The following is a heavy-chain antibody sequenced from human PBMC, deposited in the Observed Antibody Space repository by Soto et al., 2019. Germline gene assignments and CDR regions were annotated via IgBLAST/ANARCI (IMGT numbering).Heavy chain of an antibody. CDR3: ARDRDYYGSGSTIDY. CDR2: ISAYNGNT. J-gene: IGHJ4*02. Sequence: QVQLVQSGAEVKKPGTSVKVSCKASGYTFSNFGFSWVRQAPGQGLEWMGWISAYNGNTNYAQKLQGRVTMTTDISTTTAYMELRSLRSDDTAVYDCARDRDYYGSGSTIDYWGQGTLVAVSS. V-gene: IGHV1-18*01. CDR1: GYTFSNFG. D-gene: IGHD3-10*01.